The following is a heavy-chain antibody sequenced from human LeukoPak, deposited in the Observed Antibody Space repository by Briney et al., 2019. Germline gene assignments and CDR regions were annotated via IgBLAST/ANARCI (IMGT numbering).Heavy chain of an antibody. CDR3: AKALGDSYGYYYYLDV. Sequence: GGPQRLPCAASGFTLDDYARHGVRQARGKGREGVSLIIWDGGSTYYADSVKGRFTIYRDNSKNTLYLQMNSLRAEDTALYYCAKALGDSYGYYYYLDVWGKGTTVTVSS. CDR1: GFTLDDYA. CDR2: IIWDGGST. V-gene: IGHV3-43D*03. J-gene: IGHJ6*03. D-gene: IGHD5-18*01.